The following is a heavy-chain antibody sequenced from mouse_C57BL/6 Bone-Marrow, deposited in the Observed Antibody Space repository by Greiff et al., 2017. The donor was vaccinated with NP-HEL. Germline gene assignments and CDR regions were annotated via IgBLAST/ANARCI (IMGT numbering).Heavy chain of an antibody. D-gene: IGHD4-1*01. CDR3: TRHTGTRDFYAMDY. J-gene: IGHJ4*01. CDR2: IDPETGGT. CDR1: GYTFTDYE. V-gene: IGHV1-15*01. Sequence: VQLQQSGAELVRPGASVTLSCKASGYTFTDYEMHWVKQTPVHGLEWIGAIDPETGGTAYNQKFKGKAILTADKSSSTAYMELRSLTSEDSAVYYWTRHTGTRDFYAMDYWGQGTSVTVSS.